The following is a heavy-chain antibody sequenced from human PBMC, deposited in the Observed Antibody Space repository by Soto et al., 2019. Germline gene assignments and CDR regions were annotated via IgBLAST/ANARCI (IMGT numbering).Heavy chain of an antibody. CDR3: TTGSVEGV. D-gene: IGHD2-15*01. J-gene: IGHJ6*02. V-gene: IGHV3-15*07. CDR1: DFTISNAW. Sequence: EVQLVESGGGLVKPGGSLRLSCAASDFTISNAWMNWVRQAPGKGLEWVGRIKTKTEGGATDYAGPRKGIFTISRHDSKNTLFLQMNSLKPEDTAVYYCTTGSVEGVWGQGATVTVSS. CDR2: IKTKTEGGAT.